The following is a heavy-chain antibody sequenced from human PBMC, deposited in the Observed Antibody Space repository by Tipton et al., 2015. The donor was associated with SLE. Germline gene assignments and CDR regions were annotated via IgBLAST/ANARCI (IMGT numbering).Heavy chain of an antibody. J-gene: IGHJ4*02. D-gene: IGHD6-13*01. CDR2: ISAYNGNT. CDR3: ARDPGRESSSPGFDY. V-gene: IGHV1-18*01. Sequence: QSGAEVKKPGASVKVSCKASGYTFTSYGISWVRQAPGQGLEWMGWISAYNGNTNYAQKLQGRATMTTDTSTSTAYMELRSLRSDDTAVYYCARDPGRESSSPGFDYWGQGTLVTVSS. CDR1: GYTFTSYG.